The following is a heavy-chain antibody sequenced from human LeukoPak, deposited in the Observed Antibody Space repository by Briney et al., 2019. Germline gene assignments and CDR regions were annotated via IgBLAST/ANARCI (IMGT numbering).Heavy chain of an antibody. CDR2: MNPNRGKT. V-gene: IGHV1-8*01. CDR3: ARYDYGDLQLHH. CDR1: GYTFTRYD. Sequence: ASVKVSCKASGYTFTRYDINGVRQATGQGGEGMGWMNPNRGKTDYAHKFQGRSTMTRNTSRSTAYMELSSLRSEDTAVYYCARYDYGDLQLHHWGQGPLVTVSS. D-gene: IGHD4-17*01. J-gene: IGHJ5*02.